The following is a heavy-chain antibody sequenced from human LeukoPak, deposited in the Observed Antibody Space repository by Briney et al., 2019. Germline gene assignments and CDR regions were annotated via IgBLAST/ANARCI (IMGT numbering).Heavy chain of an antibody. D-gene: IGHD3-10*01. Sequence: GGSLRLSCAASGFTFSDYYMSWIRQSPGKGLEWVSYISSGGTTIYCADSVKGRFTISRDNAQNSLYLRMNSLRAEDTAVYYCARAPGGFGELLHFDYWGQGTLVTVSS. CDR3: ARAPGGFGELLHFDY. V-gene: IGHV3-11*01. CDR2: ISSGGTTI. J-gene: IGHJ4*02. CDR1: GFTFSDYY.